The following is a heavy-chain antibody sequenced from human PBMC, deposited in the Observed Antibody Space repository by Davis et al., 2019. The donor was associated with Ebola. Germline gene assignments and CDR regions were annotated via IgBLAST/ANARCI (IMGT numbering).Heavy chain of an antibody. Sequence: GESLKISCAASGFTFNNYWMTWVRQAPGKGLEWVANIKKDGSEKNYMDSVKGRFTISRDNARNSLYLQMNSLRVEDTAVYYCVREIAMAKWGQGTLVTVSS. J-gene: IGHJ4*02. CDR1: GFTFNNYW. CDR2: IKKDGSEK. V-gene: IGHV3-7*01. D-gene: IGHD6-19*01. CDR3: VREIAMAK.